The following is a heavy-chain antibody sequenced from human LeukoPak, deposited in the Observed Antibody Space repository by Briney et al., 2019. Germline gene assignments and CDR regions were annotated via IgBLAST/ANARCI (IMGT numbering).Heavy chain of an antibody. V-gene: IGHV1-8*03. J-gene: IGHJ5*02. D-gene: IGHD6-19*01. CDR2: MNPNSGNT. CDR3: AREYSSGWVIDP. CDR1: GYTFTSYD. Sequence: GASGKVSCKASGYTFTSYDINWVREATGQGLEWMGWMNPNSGNTGYAQKFQGRVTITRNTSISTAYMELSSLRSEDTAVYYCAREYSSGWVIDPWGQGTLVTVSS.